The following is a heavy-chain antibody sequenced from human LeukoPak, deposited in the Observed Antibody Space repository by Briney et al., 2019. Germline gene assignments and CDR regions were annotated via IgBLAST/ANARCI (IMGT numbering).Heavy chain of an antibody. J-gene: IGHJ4*02. D-gene: IGHD6-19*01. CDR1: GGTFSSYA. Sequence: ASVKVSCKASGGTFSSYAISWVRQAPGQGLEWMGGIIPIFDTANYAQKFQGRVTITADESTSTAYMELSSLRSEDTAVYYYARDKKEPVAGYDYWGQGTLVTVSS. V-gene: IGHV1-69*13. CDR2: IIPIFDTA. CDR3: ARDKKEPVAGYDY.